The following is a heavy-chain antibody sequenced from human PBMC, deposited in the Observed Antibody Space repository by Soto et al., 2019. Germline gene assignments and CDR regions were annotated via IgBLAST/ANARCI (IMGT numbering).Heavy chain of an antibody. J-gene: IGHJ4*02. CDR3: AKSSSWYDGGSRYFDY. CDR2: INPSEGST. V-gene: IGHV1-46*01. CDR1: GYTFTSYY. Sequence: QVQLVQSGAEVKKPGASVKVSCKASGYTFTSYYLHWVRQAPGQGLEWMGIINPSEGSTTYAQKFQGRVTMTRDTSTSTVYMEVSSLTSEDTAVYFCAKSSSWYDGGSRYFDYWGQGTLVTVSS. D-gene: IGHD6-13*01.